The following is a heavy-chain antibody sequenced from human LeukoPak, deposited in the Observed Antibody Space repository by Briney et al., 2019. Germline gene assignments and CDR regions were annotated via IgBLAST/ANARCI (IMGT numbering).Heavy chain of an antibody. J-gene: IGHJ4*02. CDR1: GGSIRSGSYY. D-gene: IGHD3-22*01. V-gene: IGHV4-61*02. CDR2: IYTSGST. CDR3: ASAYDSSGYYRDY. Sequence: PSHTLSLTCSVSGGSIRSGSYYWSWIRPPAGKGLEWIGRIYTSGSTNYNPSLKSRVTISVDTSKNQFSLKLSSVTAADTAVYYCASAYDSSGYYRDYWGQGTLVTVSS.